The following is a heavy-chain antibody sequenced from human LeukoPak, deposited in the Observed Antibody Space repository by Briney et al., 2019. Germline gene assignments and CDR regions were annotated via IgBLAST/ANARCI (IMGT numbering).Heavy chain of an antibody. V-gene: IGHV4-34*01. CDR2: INHSGST. CDR3: ARTKGRLLASDY. J-gene: IGHJ4*02. D-gene: IGHD3-3*02. CDR1: GGSFSGYY. Sequence: SETLSLTCAVYGGSFSGYYWSWIRQPPGKGLEWIGEINHSGSTNYNPSLKSRVTISVDTSKNQFSLKLSSVTAADTAVYYCARTKGRLLASDYWGQGTLVTVSS.